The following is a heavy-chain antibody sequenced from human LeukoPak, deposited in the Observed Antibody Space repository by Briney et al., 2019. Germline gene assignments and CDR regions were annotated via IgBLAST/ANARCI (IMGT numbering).Heavy chain of an antibody. CDR3: ASLYGDYGDY. J-gene: IGHJ4*02. D-gene: IGHD4-17*01. CDR1: GFTFSSYG. CDR2: ISYDASYK. Sequence: PGRSLRLSCAPSGFTFSSYGMQWVRQAPGKGLEGLAVISYDASYKNYADSVKGRFTISRDNSKNTLYLQMNSLRAEDTAVYYCASLYGDYGDYWGQGTLVTVSS. V-gene: IGHV3-30*03.